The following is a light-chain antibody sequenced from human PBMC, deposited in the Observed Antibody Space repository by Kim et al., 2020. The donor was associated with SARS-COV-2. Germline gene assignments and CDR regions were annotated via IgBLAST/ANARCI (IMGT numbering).Light chain of an antibody. V-gene: IGLV3-21*03. CDR1: NMGEKT. J-gene: IGLJ1*01. CDR3: QVSDNTYDHPYYV. Sequence: GKTARITCGENNMGEKTVHWCQRKPGQATVLVIYDDFGRPSGIPERFSGYHYGNTASLTISRVEAGDEADYYCQVSDNTYDHPYYVFGTGTKVTVL. CDR2: DDF.